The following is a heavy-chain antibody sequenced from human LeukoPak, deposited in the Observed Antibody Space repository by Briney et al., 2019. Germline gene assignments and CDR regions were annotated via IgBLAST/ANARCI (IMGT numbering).Heavy chain of an antibody. CDR2: ISSSSSYI. V-gene: IGHV3-21*01. Sequence: GGSLRLSCAVSGFTFSSYSMNWVRQAPGKELEWVSSISSSSSYIYYADSVKGRFTISRDNAKNSLYLQMNSLRAEDTAVYYCARVLGSSGRSDYWGQGTLVTVSS. CDR3: ARVLGSSGRSDY. D-gene: IGHD6-19*01. CDR1: GFTFSSYS. J-gene: IGHJ4*02.